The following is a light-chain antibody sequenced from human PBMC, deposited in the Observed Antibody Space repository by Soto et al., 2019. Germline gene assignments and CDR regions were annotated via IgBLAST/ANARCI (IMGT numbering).Light chain of an antibody. CDR1: QSLLHSNGYNF. CDR2: MGS. Sequence: DIVMTQSPLCLPATPGEPASITCRSSQSLLHSNGYNFLDWYVQKPGQSPQLLIYMGSNRASGVPDRFSGSGSGTDFTLQISRVEAEDVGVYYCMQALQTPRTFGQGTKVEIK. V-gene: IGKV2-28*01. CDR3: MQALQTPRT. J-gene: IGKJ1*01.